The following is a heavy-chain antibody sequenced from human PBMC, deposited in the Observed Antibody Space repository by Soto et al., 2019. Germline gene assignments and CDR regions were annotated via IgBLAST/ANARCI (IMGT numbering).Heavy chain of an antibody. V-gene: IGHV4-34*01. CDR3: ASHIYDSSGYYHYYYGMDV. D-gene: IGHD3-22*01. J-gene: IGHJ6*02. Sequence: PETLSLTCAVYGGSGGSFSGYDWGWSRQPPGKGLEWIGEINHSGSTNYNPSLKSRVTISVDTSKNQFSLKLSSVTAADTAVYYCASHIYDSSGYYHYYYGMDVCGQGTTVT. CDR1: GGSGGSFSGYD. CDR2: INHSGST.